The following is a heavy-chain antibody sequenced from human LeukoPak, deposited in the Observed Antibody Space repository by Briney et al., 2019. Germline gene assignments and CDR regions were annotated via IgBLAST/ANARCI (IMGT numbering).Heavy chain of an antibody. CDR1: GYTFTDYY. Sequence: ASVKVSCKTSGYTFTDYYMHWVRQAPGQGLEWMGWISPRSGDTSYAQKFQGRVTMTRDTSINTVDMDLSGLTSDDTAVFYCAKETVVVVAATPDAFDIWGQGTMVTVSS. CDR2: ISPRSGDT. V-gene: IGHV1-2*02. D-gene: IGHD2-15*01. J-gene: IGHJ3*02. CDR3: AKETVVVVAATPDAFDI.